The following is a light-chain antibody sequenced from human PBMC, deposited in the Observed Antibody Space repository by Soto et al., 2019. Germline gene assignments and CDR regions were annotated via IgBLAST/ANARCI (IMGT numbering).Light chain of an antibody. CDR1: QSILYSSNNKNY. CDR2: WAS. CDR3: QQSYITPFT. J-gene: IGKJ3*01. Sequence: DIVMTQSPDSLAVSLGERATINCKSSQSILYSSNNKNYLAWYQQKPGQPPKLLIYWASTRESGVPDRFSGSWSGTDFTLTISSLQAEDVAVYYCQQSYITPFTFGPGTKVDIK. V-gene: IGKV4-1*01.